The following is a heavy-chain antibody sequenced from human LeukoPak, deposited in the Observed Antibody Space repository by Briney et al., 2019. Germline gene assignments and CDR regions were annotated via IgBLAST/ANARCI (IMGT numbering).Heavy chain of an antibody. CDR3: ARVSPNTVTTLQYFDY. V-gene: IGHV1-8*01. CDR2: MNPNSGNT. CDR1: GYTFTSYD. D-gene: IGHD4-17*01. J-gene: IGHJ4*02. Sequence: GASVKVSCKASGYTFTSYDINWVRQATGQGLEWMGWMNPNSGNTGYAQKFQGRVTMTRNTSISTAYMELSSLRSEGTAVYYRARVSPNTVTTLQYFDYWGQGTLVTVSS.